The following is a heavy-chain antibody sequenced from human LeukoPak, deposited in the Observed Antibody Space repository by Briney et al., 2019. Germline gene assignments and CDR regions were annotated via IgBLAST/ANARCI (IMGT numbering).Heavy chain of an antibody. D-gene: IGHD3-22*01. CDR3: ARDRFPYYHDSSGYFDY. CDR1: GGTFSSYA. Sequence: SVKVSCKASGGTFSSYAISWVRQAPGQGLEWMGGIIPIFGTANYAQKFQGRVTITTDESTSTAYMELSSLRSEDTAVYYCARDRFPYYHDSSGYFDYWGQGTLVTVSS. J-gene: IGHJ4*02. V-gene: IGHV1-69*05. CDR2: IIPIFGTA.